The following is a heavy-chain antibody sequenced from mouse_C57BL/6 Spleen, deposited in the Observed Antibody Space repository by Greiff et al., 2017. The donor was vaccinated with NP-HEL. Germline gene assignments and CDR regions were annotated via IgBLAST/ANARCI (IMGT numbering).Heavy chain of an antibody. Sequence: VQLQQSVAELVRPGASVKLSCTASGFTIKNTYMHWVKQRPEQGLEWIGRIDPANGNTKYTPKFQGKATITVDKSSTTAYLQLSSLTAEDTAIYYCASGSSYWFAYWGQGTLVTVSA. CDR1: GFTIKNTY. CDR2: IDPANGNT. CDR3: ASGSSYWFAY. D-gene: IGHD1-1*01. J-gene: IGHJ3*01. V-gene: IGHV14-3*01.